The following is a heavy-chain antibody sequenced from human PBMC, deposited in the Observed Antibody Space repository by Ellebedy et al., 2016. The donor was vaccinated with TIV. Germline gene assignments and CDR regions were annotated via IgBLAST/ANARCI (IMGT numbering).Heavy chain of an antibody. CDR2: IGTAGDT. Sequence: GESLKISCAASGFTFSSYDMHWVHQGTGKGLEWVSAIGTAGDTYYPGSVKGRFTISRENAKNSLYLQITSLRAEDTAVYYCARVRFGDTAVDYWGQGTLVTVSS. CDR1: GFTFSSYD. V-gene: IGHV3-13*01. CDR3: ARVRFGDTAVDY. J-gene: IGHJ4*03. D-gene: IGHD2-21*01.